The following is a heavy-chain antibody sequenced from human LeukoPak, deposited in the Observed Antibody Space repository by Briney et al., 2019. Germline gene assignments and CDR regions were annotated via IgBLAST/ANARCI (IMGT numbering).Heavy chain of an antibody. CDR3: ARGGGYSYGSFDY. Sequence: GGSLRLSCAASGVIFSNYLMRWVRQAPGKGLDWVSRINRDGSSPSYADSAKGQFTISRDNAPNTLYLQLNSLRAEDTAVYYCARGGGYSYGSFDYWGQGTLVTVSS. V-gene: IGHV3-74*01. D-gene: IGHD5-18*01. J-gene: IGHJ4*02. CDR2: INRDGSSP. CDR1: GVIFSNYL.